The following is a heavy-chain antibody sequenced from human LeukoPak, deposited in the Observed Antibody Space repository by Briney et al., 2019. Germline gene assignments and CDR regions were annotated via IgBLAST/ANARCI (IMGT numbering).Heavy chain of an antibody. V-gene: IGHV4-59*01. D-gene: IGHD3-10*01. CDR3: AGLGESGFDP. J-gene: IGHJ5*02. Sequence: SETLSLTCTVSGGSISSYYWSWVRQPPGKGLEWVGYIYYSGSTNYNPSLKSRVTISVDTSKNHSSLKLSSVTAADTAVYYCAGLGESGFDPWGQGTLVTVSS. CDR1: GGSISSYY. CDR2: IYYSGST.